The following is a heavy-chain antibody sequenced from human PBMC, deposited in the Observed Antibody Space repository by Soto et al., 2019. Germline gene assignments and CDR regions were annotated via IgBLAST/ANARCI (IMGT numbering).Heavy chain of an antibody. CDR3: AGYDFWNWFDP. CDR2: IIPIFGTA. Sequence: GASVKVSCKASGGTFSSYAISWVRQAPGQGLEWMGGIIPIFGTANYAQKFQGRVTITADESTSTAYMELSSLSSEDTAVYYCAGYDFWNWFDPSGQGTLVTVSS. J-gene: IGHJ5*02. D-gene: IGHD3-3*01. CDR1: GGTFSSYA. V-gene: IGHV1-69*13.